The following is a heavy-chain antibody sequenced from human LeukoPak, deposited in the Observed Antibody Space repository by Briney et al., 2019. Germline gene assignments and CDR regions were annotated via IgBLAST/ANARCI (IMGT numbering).Heavy chain of an antibody. D-gene: IGHD3-10*01. V-gene: IGHV4-59*01. CDR1: GGSISSYY. Sequence: PSETLSLTCTVSGGSISSYYWSWIRQPPGKGLGWIGYIYYSGSTNYNPSLKSRVTISVDTSKNQFSLKLSSVTAADTAVYYCARALRFGDSQFNWFDPWGQGTLVTVSS. CDR2: IYYSGST. CDR3: ARALRFGDSQFNWFDP. J-gene: IGHJ5*02.